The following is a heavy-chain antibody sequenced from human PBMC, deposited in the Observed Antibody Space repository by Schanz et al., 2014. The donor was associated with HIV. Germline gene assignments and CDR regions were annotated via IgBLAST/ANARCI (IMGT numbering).Heavy chain of an antibody. V-gene: IGHV1-2*02. CDR3: ARGARYGMDV. CDR1: GYTFIDYF. Sequence: QVQLVQSGAEVKKPGASVKVSCKASGYTFIDYFIHWVRQAPGQGLEWMGWIDPNSGGFARKFNDRVTITRDTSINTAYMELRSLRSDDTAVYYCARGARYGMDVWGQGTTVTVSS. CDR2: IDPNSGG. J-gene: IGHJ6*02.